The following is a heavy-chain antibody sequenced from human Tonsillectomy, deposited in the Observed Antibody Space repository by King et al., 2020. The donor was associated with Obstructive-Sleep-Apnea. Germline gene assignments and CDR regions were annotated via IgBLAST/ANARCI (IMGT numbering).Heavy chain of an antibody. D-gene: IGHD4-17*01. CDR3: ARAYSGDYPFGY. CDR1: GASISSSSYY. J-gene: IGHJ4*02. CDR2: IYYNGST. V-gene: IGHV4-39*01. Sequence: QLQESGLGLVKPSETLSLTCTVSGASISSSSYYWGWIRQPPGKGLEWIGTIYYNGSTYFNPSLKSRVTISVDTSNSQFSLKLSSLTATDTAVYFCARAYSGDYPFGYWGQGALVTVSS.